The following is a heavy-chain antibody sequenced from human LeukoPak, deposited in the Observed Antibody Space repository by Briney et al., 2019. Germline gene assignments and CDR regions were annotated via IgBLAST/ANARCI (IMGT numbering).Heavy chain of an antibody. D-gene: IGHD2-21*01. Sequence: GGSLRLSCATSGFTFSNYGMHWVRQAPGKGLEWVAVISYDGSNKYYADSVKGRFTISRDNSKNTLYLQMNSLRAEDTAVYYCAKAAAYCGGDCYDYWGQGTLVTVSS. CDR3: AKAAAYCGGDCYDY. V-gene: IGHV3-30*18. J-gene: IGHJ4*02. CDR2: ISYDGSNK. CDR1: GFTFSNYG.